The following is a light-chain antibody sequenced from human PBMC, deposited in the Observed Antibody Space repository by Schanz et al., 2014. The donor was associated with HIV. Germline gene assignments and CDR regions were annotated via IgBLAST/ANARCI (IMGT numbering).Light chain of an antibody. CDR3: QQYSYFST. Sequence: EIVLTQSPGSLSLSPGGRATLSCGASQRLSSSYLAWYQQKRDQPPRLVIYATSTRAAGIPDRFSGTGSGTDFTLTISRLEPEDFATYYCQQYSYFSTFGQGTKVEIK. CDR2: ATS. CDR1: QRLSSSY. V-gene: IGKV3-20*01. J-gene: IGKJ1*01.